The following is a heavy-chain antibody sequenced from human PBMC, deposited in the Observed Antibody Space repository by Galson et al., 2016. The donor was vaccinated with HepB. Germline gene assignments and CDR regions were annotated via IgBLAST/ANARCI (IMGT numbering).Heavy chain of an antibody. CDR3: ARDMEDYDESAHYDSFDI. CDR2: ITSGSDTL. V-gene: IGHV3-48*02. Sequence: SLRLSCAASGFIFKTYSMHWFRHAPGKGLEWLAYITSGSDTLYYADSVKDRFTISRDNARDSLYLQINSLRDEDTAVYYCARDMEDYDESAHYDSFDIWGTGTRVTVSS. D-gene: IGHD3-22*01. CDR1: GFIFKTYS. J-gene: IGHJ3*02.